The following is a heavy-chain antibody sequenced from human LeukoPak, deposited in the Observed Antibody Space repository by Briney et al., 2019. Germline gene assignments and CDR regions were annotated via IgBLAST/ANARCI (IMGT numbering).Heavy chain of an antibody. Sequence: PGGSLRLSCAAPGFIFSTYIMSWVRQAPGKGLEWVSSISSSGGSTYYADSVKGRFTISRDNSKNTPYLQVNSLRAEDTAVYYCAKAAVYHDSCPDSWGQGTLVTVSS. CDR1: GFIFSTYI. D-gene: IGHD5/OR15-5a*01. J-gene: IGHJ4*02. V-gene: IGHV3-23*01. CDR2: ISSSGGST. CDR3: AKAAVYHDSCPDS.